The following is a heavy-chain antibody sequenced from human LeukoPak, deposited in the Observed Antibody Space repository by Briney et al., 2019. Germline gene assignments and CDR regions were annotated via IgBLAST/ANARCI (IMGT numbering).Heavy chain of an antibody. CDR2: ISESGGNT. CDR1: GFTFSSYG. D-gene: IGHD6-6*01. CDR3: AVSARVERVWHYFNY. V-gene: IGHV3-23*01. Sequence: SGGSLRLSCAASGFTFSSYGMSWVRQAPGKGLEWVSGISESGGNTFYADSVKGRFTISRDNSKNTLFLQMNSLRAEDTAVYYCAVSARVERVWHYFNYWGQGTLVTVSS. J-gene: IGHJ4*02.